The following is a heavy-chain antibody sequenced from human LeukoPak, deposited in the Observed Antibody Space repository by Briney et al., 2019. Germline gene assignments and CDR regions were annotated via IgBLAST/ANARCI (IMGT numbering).Heavy chain of an antibody. D-gene: IGHD2-2*01. CDR1: GFTFTSYA. J-gene: IGHJ4*02. CDR3: ARDGCSTTSCYAD. Sequence: GGSLRLSCSASGFTFTSYAMSWVRQAPGKGLEWVSAIVGSGYSTYYADSVKGRFTISSDTSKNTLYLQMNSLRAEDTAVYYCARDGCSTTSCYADWGQGTLVTVSS. CDR2: IVGSGYST. V-gene: IGHV3-23*01.